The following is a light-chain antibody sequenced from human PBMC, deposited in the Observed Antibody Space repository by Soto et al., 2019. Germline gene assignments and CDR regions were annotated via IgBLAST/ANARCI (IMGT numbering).Light chain of an antibody. CDR2: DAS. CDR1: QSVGSY. J-gene: IGKJ3*01. CDR3: QQRSNWPPFT. Sequence: ETVLTQSPATLSLSPGERATLSCRASQSVGSYLAWYQQKPGQAPRLLISDASNRATGIPARCSGSGSGTDFTLTISSLEPEDFAVYYCQQRSNWPPFTFGPGTTVDLK. V-gene: IGKV3-11*01.